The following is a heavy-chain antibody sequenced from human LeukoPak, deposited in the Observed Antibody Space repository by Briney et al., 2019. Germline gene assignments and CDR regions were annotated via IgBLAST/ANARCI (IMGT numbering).Heavy chain of an antibody. CDR3: ARNFSSGWFDY. CDR2: VYTSGIT. CDR1: GGFINSYY. J-gene: IGHJ4*02. D-gene: IGHD6-19*01. Sequence: PSETLSLTCTVSGGFINSYYWSWIRQPAGKGLEWIGRVYTSGITNYNPSLKSRITMSVDTSKNQFSLKQSSVTAADTAVYYCARNFSSGWFDYWGQGTLVTVSS. V-gene: IGHV4-4*07.